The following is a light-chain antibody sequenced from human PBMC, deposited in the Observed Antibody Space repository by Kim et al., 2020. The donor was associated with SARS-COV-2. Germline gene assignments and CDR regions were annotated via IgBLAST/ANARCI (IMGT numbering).Light chain of an antibody. CDR1: QSISSW. CDR2: DAA. CDR3: QQYSSSPFT. V-gene: IGKV1-5*01. J-gene: IGKJ2*01. Sequence: SASVRASVTVTCRASQSISSWLAWYQQKPGRAPKLLIYDAASLESGVPSRFSGSVSGTEFTLTISSLQPDDFATYYCQQYSSSPFTFGQGTKLEI.